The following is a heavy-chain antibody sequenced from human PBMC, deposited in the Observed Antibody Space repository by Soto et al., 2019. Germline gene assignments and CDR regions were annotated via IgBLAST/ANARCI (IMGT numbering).Heavy chain of an antibody. V-gene: IGHV1-58*01. CDR3: AADSGYDFWSGYYLSFDY. CDR1: GFTFTSSA. CDR2: IVVGSGNT. J-gene: IGHJ4*02. D-gene: IGHD3-3*01. Sequence: SVKVSCKASGFTFTSSAVQWVRQARGQRLEWIGWIVVGSGNTNYAQKFQERVTITRDMSTSTAYMELSSLRSEDTAVYYCAADSGYDFWSGYYLSFDYWGQGTLVTVSS.